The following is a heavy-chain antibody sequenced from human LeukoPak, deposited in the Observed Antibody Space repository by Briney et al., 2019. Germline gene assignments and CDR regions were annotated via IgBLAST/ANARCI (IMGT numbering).Heavy chain of an antibody. V-gene: IGHV3-15*04. CDR1: GFTFNYAW. CDR3: TTDEDWNYARKDV. D-gene: IGHD1-7*01. J-gene: IGHJ6*02. Sequence: GGSLRLSCAASGFTFNYAWMSWVRQVPGKGLEWVGQTVSEIDGGTTDYATPVKGRFTISRDDSKSTLCLQMNSLKIEDTAVYYCTTDEDWNYARKDVWGQGATVIVSS. CDR2: TVSEIDGGTT.